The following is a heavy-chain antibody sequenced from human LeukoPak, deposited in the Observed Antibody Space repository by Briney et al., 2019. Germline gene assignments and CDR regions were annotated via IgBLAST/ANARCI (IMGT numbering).Heavy chain of an antibody. J-gene: IGHJ4*02. D-gene: IGHD5-18*01. V-gene: IGHV4-39*07. CDR3: ARGYNYGYRFDY. Sequence: SETLSLTCTVSGGSISSSSYYWGWIRQPPGKGLEWIGSIHHSGSTYYNPSLKSRVTISVDTSKNQFSLKLSSVTAADTAVYYCARGYNYGYRFDYWGQGTLVTVPS. CDR1: GGSISSSSYY. CDR2: IHHSGST.